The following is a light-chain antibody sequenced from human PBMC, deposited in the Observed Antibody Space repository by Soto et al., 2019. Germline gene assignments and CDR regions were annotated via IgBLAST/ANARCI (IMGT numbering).Light chain of an antibody. CDR3: QQYDNWPPIT. V-gene: IGKV3-15*01. Sequence: EIVMTQSPATLSVSPGERATLSCRASQSISRGVAWYQQKPGQAPSLLMHDSSTRATGIPARFSGCGSGTEFTLTISSLQSEDFAVYYCQQYDNWPPITFGQGTRLEIK. CDR1: QSISRG. J-gene: IGKJ5*01. CDR2: DSS.